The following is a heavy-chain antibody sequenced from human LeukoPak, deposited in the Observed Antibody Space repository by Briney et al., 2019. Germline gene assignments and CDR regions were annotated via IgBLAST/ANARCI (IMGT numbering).Heavy chain of an antibody. CDR2: ISYDGSNK. CDR3: AKDLGYCSSTSCYGGAFDI. CDR1: GFTFSSYG. J-gene: IGHJ3*02. V-gene: IGHV3-30*18. D-gene: IGHD2-2*01. Sequence: GRSLRPSCAGSGFTFSSYGLDWVGPAPGKGLKWVAVISYDGSNKYYADSVKGRFTISRDNSKNTLYLQMNSLRAEDTAVYYCAKDLGYCSSTSCYGGAFDIWGQGTMVTVSS.